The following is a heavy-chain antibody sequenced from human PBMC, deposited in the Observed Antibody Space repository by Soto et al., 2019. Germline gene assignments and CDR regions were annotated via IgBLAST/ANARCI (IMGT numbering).Heavy chain of an antibody. D-gene: IGHD7-27*01. J-gene: IGHJ4*02. CDR2: VFYGGT. CDR3: ASYWGALYFES. V-gene: IGHV4-59*01. Sequence: SLTCSVSGRSMSSNYWSWIRQSPDKGLEWLGYVFYGGTDYNPSLGGRVSMSVETSKSQFSLKLTSVTVADTAVYYCASYWGALYFESWGPGILVTVSS. CDR1: GRSMSSNY.